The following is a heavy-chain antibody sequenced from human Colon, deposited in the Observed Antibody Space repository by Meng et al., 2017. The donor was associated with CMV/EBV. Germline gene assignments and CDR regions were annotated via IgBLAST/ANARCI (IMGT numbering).Heavy chain of an antibody. J-gene: IGHJ3*01. CDR2: IYTGGTST. CDR1: GFTFSSFA. Sequence: GESLKISCVASGFTFSSFAMSWVRQAPGKGLEWVSVIYTGGTSTYYGDSVKGRFTISRDDSKNTLFLQMNSLRAEDTAVYYCAKRDPSAFDFWGQGTMVTVSS. CDR3: AKRDPSAFDF. V-gene: IGHV3-23*03.